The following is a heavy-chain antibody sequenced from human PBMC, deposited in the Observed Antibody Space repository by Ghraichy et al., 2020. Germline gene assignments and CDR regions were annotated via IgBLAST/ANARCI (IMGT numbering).Heavy chain of an antibody. CDR2: TYSDGNT. CDR1: GLSVSGNY. D-gene: IGHD3-22*01. Sequence: GGSLRLSCAASGLSVSGNYMSWVRQAPGKGLEWVSLTYSDGNTDYADSVKGRFTISRDSSKNTVYLQMSSLRAEDTAEYYCARDRMYDASGYYFYYYGMDVWGQGTTVTVSS. CDR3: ARDRMYDASGYYFYYYGMDV. J-gene: IGHJ6*02. V-gene: IGHV3-66*01.